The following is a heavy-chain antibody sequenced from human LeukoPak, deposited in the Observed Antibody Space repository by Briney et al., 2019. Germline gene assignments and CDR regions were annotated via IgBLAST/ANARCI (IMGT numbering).Heavy chain of an antibody. CDR2: ISGDGGST. J-gene: IGHJ6*02. CDR1: GFTFDDYA. D-gene: IGHD2-21*02. V-gene: IGHV3-43*02. Sequence: GGSLRLSFAASGFTFDDYAMHWVRQAPGKGLEWVSLISGDGGSTYYADSVKGRFTISRDNSKNSLYLQMNSLRTEGTALYYCAKSTMVTRFPYGMDVWGQGTTVTVSS. CDR3: AKSTMVTRFPYGMDV.